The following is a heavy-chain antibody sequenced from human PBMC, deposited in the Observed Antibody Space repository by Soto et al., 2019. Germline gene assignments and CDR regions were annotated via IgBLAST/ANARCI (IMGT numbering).Heavy chain of an antibody. D-gene: IGHD3-9*01. Sequence: QVQLQQWGAGPLRPLETLSLTCGVSGGSFSGYYWAWIRQSPGKGLEWIGEINDRGSSNYNPSLKSRVSTVVDPSKNHYSLNLRSVPAADTAVYYCARESHDILTGPPWVWYFDLWGRGTLVTVSS. CDR1: GGSFSGYY. V-gene: IGHV4-34*01. CDR3: ARESHDILTGPPWVWYFDL. CDR2: INDRGSS. J-gene: IGHJ2*01.